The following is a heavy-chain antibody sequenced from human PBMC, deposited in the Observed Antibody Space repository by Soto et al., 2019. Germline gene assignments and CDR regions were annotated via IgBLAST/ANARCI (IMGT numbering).Heavy chain of an antibody. Sequence: EASVKVSCKASGYTFTSYGISWVRQAPGQGLEWMGWISAYNGNTNYAQKLQGRVTMTTDTSTSTAYMELRSLRSDDTAVYYCARGYYYDSSGHYQNAFDIWGQGTMVTVSS. J-gene: IGHJ3*02. CDR3: ARGYYYDSSGHYQNAFDI. D-gene: IGHD3-22*01. V-gene: IGHV1-18*04. CDR1: GYTFTSYG. CDR2: ISAYNGNT.